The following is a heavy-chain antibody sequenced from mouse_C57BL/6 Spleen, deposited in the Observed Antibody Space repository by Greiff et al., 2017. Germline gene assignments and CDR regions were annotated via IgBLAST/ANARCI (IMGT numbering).Heavy chain of an antibody. CDR3: ARFWDEDYFDY. CDR1: GYAFSSSW. D-gene: IGHD4-1*01. V-gene: IGHV1-82*01. CDR2: IYPGDGDT. J-gene: IGHJ2*01. Sequence: VVEPGASVKISCKASGYAFSSSWMNWVKQRPGKGLEWIGRIYPGDGDTNYNGKFKGKATLTADKSSSTAYMQLSSLTSEDSAVYFCARFWDEDYFDYWGQGTTLTVSS.